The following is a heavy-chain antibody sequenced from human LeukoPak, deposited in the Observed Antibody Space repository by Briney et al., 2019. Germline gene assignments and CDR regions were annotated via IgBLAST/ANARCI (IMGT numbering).Heavy chain of an antibody. V-gene: IGHV4-34*01. CDR2: IDHRGTA. CDR3: AVGLTILGVAASFDS. J-gene: IGHJ4*02. CDR1: GASYNAYY. D-gene: IGHD3-3*01. Sequence: PSETLSLTCAVYGASYNAYYWSWIRQPPGKGLEWIRDIDHRGTATYNPSLKSRLTISADASKNQFSLKLNSVTDADTAVYYCAVGLTILGVAASFDSWGQGNLVIVSS.